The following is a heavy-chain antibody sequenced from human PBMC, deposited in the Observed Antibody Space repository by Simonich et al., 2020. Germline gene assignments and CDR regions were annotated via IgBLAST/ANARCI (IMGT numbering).Heavy chain of an antibody. D-gene: IGHD5-12*01. CDR1: GGSISSYY. Sequence: QVQLQESGPGLVKPSETLSLTCTVSGGSISSYYWSWIRQPPGKGLEWIGYIYYIGSTNYNPPLKSRVTISVDTSKNQFSLKLSSVTAADTAVYYCARHDRWLQFYSDYWGQGTLVTVSS. CDR2: IYYIGST. V-gene: IGHV4-59*08. CDR3: ARHDRWLQFYSDY. J-gene: IGHJ4*02.